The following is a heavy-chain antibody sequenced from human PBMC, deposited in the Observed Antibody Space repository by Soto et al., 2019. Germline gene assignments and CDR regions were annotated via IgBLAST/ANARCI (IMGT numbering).Heavy chain of an antibody. D-gene: IGHD6-19*01. CDR2: IWYDGSTK. CDR1: GFTFSSYG. V-gene: IGHV3-33*01. J-gene: IGHJ4*02. Sequence: QVQLVESGGGVVQPGRSLRLSCAASGFTFSSYGMHWVRQAPGKGLEWVAVIWYDGSTKYYADSVKGRFTISRDNSKNPLSLHMTLLRAEDTGAHYRALEMSGTSRGWYDSFHFWAQGPLVTVSS. CDR3: ALEMSGTSRGWYDSFHF.